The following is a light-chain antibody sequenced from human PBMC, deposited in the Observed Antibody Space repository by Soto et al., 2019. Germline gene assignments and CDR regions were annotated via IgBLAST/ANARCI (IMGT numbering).Light chain of an antibody. Sequence: QSALTEPAFVSRSPGQSITISCTATRSDVGSYNLVSWYQQHPGKAPKLMIYEGSKRPSGVSNRFSGSKSGNTASLTISGLQAEDEADYFCCSYAGSSTVAFGGGTKLTVL. CDR1: RSDVGSYNL. CDR3: CSYAGSSTVA. J-gene: IGLJ2*01. V-gene: IGLV2-23*01. CDR2: EGS.